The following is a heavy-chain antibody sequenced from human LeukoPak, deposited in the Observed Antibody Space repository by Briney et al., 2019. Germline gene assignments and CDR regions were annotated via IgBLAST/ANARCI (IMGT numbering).Heavy chain of an antibody. Sequence: SQTLSLTCTVSGGSISSGTYYWSWIRQPGGKGLEWIGRIYSSGSTSYNPSLESRVTISVDTSKNRFSLKLSYVTAADTAVYYCAIHDYGDRDAFDIWGQGTMVTVSS. D-gene: IGHD4-17*01. V-gene: IGHV4-61*02. CDR3: AIHDYGDRDAFDI. CDR1: GGSISSGTYY. J-gene: IGHJ3*02. CDR2: IYSSGST.